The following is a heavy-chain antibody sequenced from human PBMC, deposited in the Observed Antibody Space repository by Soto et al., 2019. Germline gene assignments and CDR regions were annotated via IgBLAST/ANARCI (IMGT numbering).Heavy chain of an antibody. CDR3: AKGVCSGGSCYSGH. CDR2: IKSDGSGT. Sequence: EVHLVESGGGLIQPGGSLRLSCAASGFTFSGYWMHWVRQAPGKGLEWVSRIKSDGSGTTYADSVKGRFSISRDNAKNTVYLQMDSLRVEDTAVYYCAKGVCSGGSCYSGHWGQGTPVTVSS. D-gene: IGHD2-15*01. J-gene: IGHJ4*02. CDR1: GFTFSGYW. V-gene: IGHV3-74*03.